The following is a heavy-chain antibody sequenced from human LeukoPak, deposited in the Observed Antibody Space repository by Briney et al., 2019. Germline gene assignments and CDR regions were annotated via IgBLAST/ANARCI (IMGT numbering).Heavy chain of an antibody. J-gene: IGHJ5*02. D-gene: IGHD1-14*01. Sequence: SETLSLTCTVSGGSINSYYWTWIRQPPGKALEWIGYIYYSGSTYYNPSLKSRVTISLDTSKNQFSLKLSSVTAADTAVYYCARDANPFITQTGFAPWGRGPPVPVSS. CDR1: GGSINSYY. V-gene: IGHV4-59*01. CDR2: IYYSGST. CDR3: ARDANPFITQTGFAP.